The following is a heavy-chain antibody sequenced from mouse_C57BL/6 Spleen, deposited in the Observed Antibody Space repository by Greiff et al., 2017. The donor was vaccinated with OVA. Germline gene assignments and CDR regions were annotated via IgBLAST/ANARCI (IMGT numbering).Heavy chain of an antibody. J-gene: IGHJ4*01. CDR1: GYTFTDYY. V-gene: IGHV1-26*01. CDR2: INPNNGGT. Sequence: EVQLQQSGPELVKPGASVKISCKASGYTFTDYYMNWVKQSHGKSLEWIGDINPNNGGTSYNQKFKGKATLTVDKSSSTAYMERRSLTSEDSAVYYCAREEMARENAMDYWGQGTSVTVSS. CDR3: AREEMARENAMDY.